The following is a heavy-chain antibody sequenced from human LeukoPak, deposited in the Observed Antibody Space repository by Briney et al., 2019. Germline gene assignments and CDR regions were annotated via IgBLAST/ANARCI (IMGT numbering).Heavy chain of an antibody. D-gene: IGHD3-10*01. CDR3: AKDRVPMVRGVTRGYFDL. J-gene: IGHJ2*01. Sequence: QSGGSLRLSCAASGFTFSSYGMHWVRQAPGKGLEWVAVISYDGSNKYYADSVKGRFTISRDNSKNTLYLQMNSLRAEDPAVYYCAKDRVPMVRGVTRGYFDLWGRGTLVTVSS. CDR1: GFTFSSYG. CDR2: ISYDGSNK. V-gene: IGHV3-30*18.